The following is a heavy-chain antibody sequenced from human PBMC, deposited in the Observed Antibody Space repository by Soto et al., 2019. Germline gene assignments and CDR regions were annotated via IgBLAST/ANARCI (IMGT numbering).Heavy chain of an antibody. Sequence: GGSLRLSCAASGFNFRSCWMNWVRQAPGKGLEWVANIKEDGREMYYVDSVKGRFTVSRDNAENSLYLQMNSLRVEDTAVYYCARGTPTPGIDYWGLGTLVTVSS. CDR3: ARGTPTPGIDY. V-gene: IGHV3-7*03. CDR2: IKEDGREM. CDR1: GFNFRSCW. D-gene: IGHD6-13*01. J-gene: IGHJ4*02.